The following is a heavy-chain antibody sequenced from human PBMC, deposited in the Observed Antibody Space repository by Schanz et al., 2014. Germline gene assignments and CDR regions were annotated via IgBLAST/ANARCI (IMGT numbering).Heavy chain of an antibody. J-gene: IGHJ4*02. CDR3: ARLDSGSRYPRY. CDR1: GFTFSNYG. CDR2: ISSSSGTI. V-gene: IGHV3-48*01. D-gene: IGHD6-13*01. Sequence: VQLVESGGDLVKPGGSLRLSCEASGFTFSNYGMNWVRQAPEKGLEWVSYISSSSGTIYYADSVKGRITISRDNAKNSLYLQMDSLRAEDTGLYYCARLDSGSRYPRYWGQGTLVTVSS.